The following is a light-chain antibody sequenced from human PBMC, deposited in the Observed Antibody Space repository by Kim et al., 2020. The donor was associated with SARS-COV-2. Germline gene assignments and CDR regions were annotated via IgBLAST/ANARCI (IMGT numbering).Light chain of an antibody. CDR2: GNS. J-gene: IGLJ1*01. Sequence: QRVTISCTGSSSNIGAGYDVHWYRQLPGTAPKLLIYGNSNRPSGVPDRFSGSKSGTSASLAITGLQAEDEADYYCQSYDSSLSGYVFGTGTKVTVL. V-gene: IGLV1-40*01. CDR3: QSYDSSLSGYV. CDR1: SSNIGAGYD.